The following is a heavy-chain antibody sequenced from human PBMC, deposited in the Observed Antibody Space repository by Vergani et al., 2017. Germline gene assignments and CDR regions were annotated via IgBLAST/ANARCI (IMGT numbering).Heavy chain of an antibody. CDR3: ATVRGGYYDSSGYYTFDY. D-gene: IGHD3-22*01. V-gene: IGHV4-30-4*08. CDR2: IYYSGST. CDR1: GGSISSGDYY. Sequence: QVQLQESGPGLVKPSQTLSLTCTVSGGSISSGDYYWSWIRQPPGKGLEWIGYIYYSGSTYYNPSLKSRVTISVDTSKNQFSLKLSSVTAADTAVYYCATVRGGYYDSSGYYTFDYWGQGTLVTVSS. J-gene: IGHJ4*02.